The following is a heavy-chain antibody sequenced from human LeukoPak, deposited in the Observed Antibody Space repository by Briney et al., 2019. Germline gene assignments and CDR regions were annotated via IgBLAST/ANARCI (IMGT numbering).Heavy chain of an antibody. Sequence: PGGSLRLSCAASGFTFTTYSMNWVGQAPGQGMEWVSSITTGSSYIYYADSVKGRFTFSRVNAKNSLYLQMNSLRAEDTAVYYCARGGHAYYDRSGYRYHFAYWGQGTLVTVSS. J-gene: IGHJ4*02. CDR2: ITTGSSYI. D-gene: IGHD3-22*01. V-gene: IGHV3-21*01. CDR3: ARGGHAYYDRSGYRYHFAY. CDR1: GFTFTTYS.